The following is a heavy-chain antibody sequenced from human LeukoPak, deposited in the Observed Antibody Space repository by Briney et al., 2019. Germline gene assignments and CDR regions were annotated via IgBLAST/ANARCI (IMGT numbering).Heavy chain of an antibody. CDR1: GGSINSYY. J-gene: IGHJ4*02. D-gene: IGHD1-7*01. CDR3: ARFARWNYGFDY. Sequence: SETLSLTCTVSGGSINSYYWSWIRQPPGKGLEWIGYIYYSGTTNYNPSLKSRVTISVDTSKNQFSLKLSSVTAADTAVYYCARFARWNYGFDYWGQGTLVTVSS. V-gene: IGHV4-59*12. CDR2: IYYSGTT.